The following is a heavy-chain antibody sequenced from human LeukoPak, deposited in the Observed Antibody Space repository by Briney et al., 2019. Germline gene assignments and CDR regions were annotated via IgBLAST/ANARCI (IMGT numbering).Heavy chain of an antibody. CDR1: GYTFTSYY. V-gene: IGHV1-46*01. Sequence: ASVKVSCKASGYTFTSYYMHWVRRAPGQGLEWTGIINPSGGSTSYAQKFQGRVTMTRDTSTSTVYMELSSLRSEDTAVYYCARDRNGGSYSSYFDLWGRGTLVTVSS. CDR3: ARDRNGGSYSSYFDL. J-gene: IGHJ2*01. D-gene: IGHD1-26*01. CDR2: INPSGGST.